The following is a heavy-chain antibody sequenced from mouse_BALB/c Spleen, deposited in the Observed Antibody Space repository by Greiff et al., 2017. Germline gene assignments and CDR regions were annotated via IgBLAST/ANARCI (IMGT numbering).Heavy chain of an antibody. V-gene: IGHV1-15*01. D-gene: IGHD1-1*01. J-gene: IGHJ2*01. CDR3: TRDGSSLYFDY. CDR2: IDPETGGT. Sequence: QVQLQQSGAELVRPGASVTLSCKASGYTFTDYEMHWVKQTPVHGLEWIGAIDPETGGTAYNQKFKGKATLTADKSSSTAYMELRSLTSEDSAVYYCTRDGSSLYFDYWGQGTTLTVSS. CDR1: GYTFTDYE.